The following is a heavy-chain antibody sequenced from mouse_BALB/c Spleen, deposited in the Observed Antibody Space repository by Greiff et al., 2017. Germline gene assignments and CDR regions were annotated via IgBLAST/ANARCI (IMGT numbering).Heavy chain of an antibody. J-gene: IGHJ3*01. V-gene: IGHV3-6*02. CDR3: ARDYSSGYVGWFAY. D-gene: IGHD3-1*01. CDR1: GYSITSGYY. Sequence: EVQLVESGPGLVKPSQSLSLTCSVTGYSITSGYYWNWIRQFPGNKLEWMGYISYDGSNNYNPSLKNRISITRDTSKNQFFLKLNSVTTEDTATYYCARDYSSGYVGWFAYWGQGTLVTVSA. CDR2: ISYDGSN.